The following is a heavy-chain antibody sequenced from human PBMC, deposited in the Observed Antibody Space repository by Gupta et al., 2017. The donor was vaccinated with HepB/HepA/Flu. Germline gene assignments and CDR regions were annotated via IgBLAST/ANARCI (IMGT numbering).Heavy chain of an antibody. D-gene: IGHD2-2*03. Sequence: EVQLVESGGGLVQPGGSLTISCTASGFTLSNYEMNWVRQAPGKGLEWVSYMNTADVTRDADSVKGRFTMSRDNAKNSLYLHMSSLRAEDTAVYYCAREWMFKSPIDAFDIWGQGTMVTVSS. J-gene: IGHJ3*02. CDR1: GFTLSNYE. CDR3: AREWMFKSPIDAFDI. V-gene: IGHV3-48*03. CDR2: MNTADVTR.